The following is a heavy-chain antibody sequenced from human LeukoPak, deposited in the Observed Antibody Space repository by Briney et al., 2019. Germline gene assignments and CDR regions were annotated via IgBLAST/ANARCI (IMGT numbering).Heavy chain of an antibody. CDR1: GYTFTSYG. CDR3: ARDRDEVYDFRSGYYFDY. Sequence: GASVKVSCKASGYTFTSYGISWVRQAPGQGLEWMGWISAYNGNTNYAQKLQGRVTMTTDTSTSTAYMELRSLRSDDTAVYYCARDRDEVYDFRSGYYFDYWGQGTLVTVSS. V-gene: IGHV1-18*01. CDR2: ISAYNGNT. D-gene: IGHD3-3*01. J-gene: IGHJ4*02.